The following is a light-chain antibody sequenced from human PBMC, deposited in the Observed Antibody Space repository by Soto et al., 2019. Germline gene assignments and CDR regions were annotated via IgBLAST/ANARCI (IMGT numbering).Light chain of an antibody. CDR2: DVS. V-gene: IGLV2-14*03. CDR3: SSYTSSSALDVV. Sequence: QSVLTQPASVSGSPGQSITISCTGTSSDVGGYDYVSWYQQHTGKVPKLMIYDVSNWPSGVSNRFSGSKSGNTASLTISDLQAEDEADYYCSSYTSSSALDVVFGGGTKLTVL. CDR1: SSDVGGYDY. J-gene: IGLJ2*01.